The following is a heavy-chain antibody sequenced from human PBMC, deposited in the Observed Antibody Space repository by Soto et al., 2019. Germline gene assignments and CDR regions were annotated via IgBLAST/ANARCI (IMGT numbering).Heavy chain of an antibody. D-gene: IGHD3-22*01. CDR1: GYIFPNNY. V-gene: IGHV5-10-1*01. CDR2: IDLTDSYT. Sequence: GDALNISCKFAGYIFPNNYITVVREMPGEGLWWMGRIDLTDSYTSYSPYFQGHISFSADSSINTTYLHWSSLRASDTAMYYCERHGGAHYISSGYNYDLDYWGQGTTVTVSS. J-gene: IGHJ4*02. CDR3: ERHGGAHYISSGYNYDLDY.